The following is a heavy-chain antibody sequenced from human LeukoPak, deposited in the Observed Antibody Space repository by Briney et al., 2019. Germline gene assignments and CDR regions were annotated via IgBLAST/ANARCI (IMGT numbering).Heavy chain of an antibody. CDR3: ARGEGPMVRGVNDWFDP. J-gene: IGHJ5*02. V-gene: IGHV1-46*01. D-gene: IGHD3-10*01. CDR1: GYTFTSYY. Sequence: ASVKVSCKASGYTFTSYYMHWVRQAPGQGLEWMRIINPSGGSTSYAQKFQGRVTMTRDTSTSTVYMELSSLRSEDTAVYYCARGEGPMVRGVNDWFDPWGQGTLVTVSS. CDR2: INPSGGST.